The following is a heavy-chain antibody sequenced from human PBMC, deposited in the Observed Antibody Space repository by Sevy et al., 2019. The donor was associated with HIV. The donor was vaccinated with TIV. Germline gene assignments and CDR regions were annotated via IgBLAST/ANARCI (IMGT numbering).Heavy chain of an antibody. V-gene: IGHV4-34*01. Sequence: SETLSLTCAVYGGSFSGYYWNWIRQSPGKGLEWIGEINYSGSTHYNPSLKSRVTISVDTSKNQFSLRLNSVTAADTAVYYCARAPPVVVVPGAPSWFDPWGQGTLVTVSS. J-gene: IGHJ5*02. CDR1: GGSFSGYY. CDR3: ARAPPVVVVPGAPSWFDP. D-gene: IGHD2-2*01. CDR2: INYSGST.